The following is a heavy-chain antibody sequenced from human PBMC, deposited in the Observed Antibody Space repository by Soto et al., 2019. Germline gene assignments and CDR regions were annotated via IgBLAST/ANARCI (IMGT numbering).Heavy chain of an antibody. J-gene: IGHJ4*02. V-gene: IGHV1-3*01. D-gene: IGHD2-15*01. CDR2: INAGNGNT. CDR3: ARGPGGHDGPGDY. Sequence: QVQLVQSGAEVKKPGASVKVSCKASGYTFTSYAMHWVRQAPGQRLEWMGWINAGNGNTKYSQKFQGRVTITRDTSASTAYMELSSLRSDDTALYYCARGPGGHDGPGDYWGQGSLVTVSS. CDR1: GYTFTSYA.